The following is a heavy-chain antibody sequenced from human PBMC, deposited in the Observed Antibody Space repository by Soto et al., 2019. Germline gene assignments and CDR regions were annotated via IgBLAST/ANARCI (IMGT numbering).Heavy chain of an antibody. CDR2: IYYSGST. Sequence: QVQLQESGPGLVKPSQTLSLTCTVSGGSISSGGYYWSWIRQHPGKGLEWIGYIYYSGSTYYNPSLKSRVTISVDTSKNQVSLKLSSVTAADTAVYYCARDRGRYFDWLELPSGYYYYGMDVWGQGTTVTV. J-gene: IGHJ6*02. CDR3: ARDRGRYFDWLELPSGYYYYGMDV. D-gene: IGHD3-9*01. CDR1: GGSISSGGYY. V-gene: IGHV4-31*03.